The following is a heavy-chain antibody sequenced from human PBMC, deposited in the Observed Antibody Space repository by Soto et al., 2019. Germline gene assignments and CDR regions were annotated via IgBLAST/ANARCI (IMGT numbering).Heavy chain of an antibody. Sequence: PGGSLRLSCAASGFTFRNNVLNWVRQVPGKGLEWVASISSASSETWYADSVKGRFIISRDNAQNSLFLQMNTLRPEDSAIYYCARVAYWGPGAQVTVSS. J-gene: IGHJ4*02. CDR1: GFTFRNNV. CDR2: ISSASSET. CDR3: ARVAY. V-gene: IGHV3-21*04.